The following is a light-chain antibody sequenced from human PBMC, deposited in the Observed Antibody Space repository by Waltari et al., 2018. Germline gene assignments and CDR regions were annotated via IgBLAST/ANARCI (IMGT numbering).Light chain of an antibody. CDR3: QQFYSRPWT. CDR1: QSLFYSSNHKDS. CDR2: WAS. J-gene: IGKJ1*01. V-gene: IGKV4-1*01. Sequence: IVMTQSPDSLAVSLGEGPTISVNSSQSLFYSSNHKDSLGWYQQQPGQPPILLMSWASTRESGVPDRFSGSGSGTDFTLTISGLQAEDVAVYYCQQFYSRPWTFGQGTKVEI.